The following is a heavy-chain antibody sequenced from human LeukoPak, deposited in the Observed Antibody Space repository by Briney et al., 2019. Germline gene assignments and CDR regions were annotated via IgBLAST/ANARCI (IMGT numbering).Heavy chain of an antibody. Sequence: GGSLRLSCAASGFTVSSNYMSWVRQAPGKGLEWASVIYSGGSTYYADSVRGRFTISRDNSKNTLYLQMNSLRAEDTAVYYCEGDHHDYWGQGTLVTVSS. CDR3: EGDHHDY. CDR1: GFTVSSNY. V-gene: IGHV3-66*01. D-gene: IGHD2-21*02. J-gene: IGHJ4*02. CDR2: IYSGGST.